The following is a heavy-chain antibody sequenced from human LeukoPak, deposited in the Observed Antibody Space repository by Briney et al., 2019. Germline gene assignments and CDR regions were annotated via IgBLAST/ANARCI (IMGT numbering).Heavy chain of an antibody. Sequence: SETLSLTCTVSGGSISSSSYYWGWIRQPPGKGLEWIGSIYYSGSTYYNPSLKSRVTISVDTSKNQFSLKLSSVTAADTAVYYCARRNRGRKDYFDYWGQGTLVTVSS. J-gene: IGHJ4*02. D-gene: IGHD1-14*01. CDR3: ARRNRGRKDYFDY. CDR2: IYYSGST. V-gene: IGHV4-39*01. CDR1: GGSISSSSYY.